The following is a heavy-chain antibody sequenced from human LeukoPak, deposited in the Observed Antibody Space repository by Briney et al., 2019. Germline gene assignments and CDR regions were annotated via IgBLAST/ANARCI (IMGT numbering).Heavy chain of an antibody. CDR2: IKQDGSEK. V-gene: IGHV3-7*01. Sequence: PGGSLRLSCAASGFTFSSFWMSWVRQAPGKGLEWVAHIKQDGSEKNYVDSVKGRFTISRDNAKNSLYLQMNSLRAEDTAVYYCARALGDQPDYYYGMDVWGQGTTVTVSS. CDR1: GFTFSSFW. J-gene: IGHJ6*02. CDR3: ARALGDQPDYYYGMDV. D-gene: IGHD2-2*01.